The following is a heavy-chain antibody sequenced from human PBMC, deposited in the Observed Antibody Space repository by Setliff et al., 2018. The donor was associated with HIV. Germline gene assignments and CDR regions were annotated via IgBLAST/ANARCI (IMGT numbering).Heavy chain of an antibody. CDR1: GGSITSYY. V-gene: IGHV4-59*12. J-gene: IGHJ4*02. CDR3: ARDTRIAATGTYYFDY. CDR2: IFDSGTT. D-gene: IGHD6-13*01. Sequence: PSETLSLTCTVSGGSITSYYWNWIRQSPGKGLEWIGYIFDSGTTKYNPSVTSRVTISVDASKNQFFLKLSSVTAADTAVYYCARDTRIAATGTYYFDYWGQGTLVTVSS.